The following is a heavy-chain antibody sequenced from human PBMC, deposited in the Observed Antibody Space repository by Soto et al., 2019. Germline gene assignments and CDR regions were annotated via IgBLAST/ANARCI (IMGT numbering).Heavy chain of an antibody. J-gene: IGHJ4*02. D-gene: IGHD6-19*01. Sequence: GSMRLSCAASGFTFSTSWMTWVRQAPGKGLELVANIKQEVSAQYYVYSLKGRFSVSRDNSKNSLYLQMDILRADDTEMYFCVRGEFKRGWYPDFFDXWGQRAGVT. CDR1: GFTFSTSW. V-gene: IGHV3-7*01. CDR3: VRGEFKRGWYPDFFDX. CDR2: IKQEVSAQ.